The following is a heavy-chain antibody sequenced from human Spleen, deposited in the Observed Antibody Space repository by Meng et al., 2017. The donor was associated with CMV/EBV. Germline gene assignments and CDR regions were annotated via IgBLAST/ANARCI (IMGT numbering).Heavy chain of an antibody. CDR3: VRDLGQLVVDYFDY. D-gene: IGHD2-15*01. V-gene: IGHV3-7*01. J-gene: IGHJ4*02. CDR1: GFTFSSCW. CDR2: IKEDGSEK. Sequence: GGSLRLSCAASGFTFSSCWMSWVRQAPGKGLEWVANIKEDGSEKHDVDSVRGRFTISRDNAKNSLYLQMNSLRAEDTAVYYCVRDLGQLVVDYFDYWGQGTLVTVSS.